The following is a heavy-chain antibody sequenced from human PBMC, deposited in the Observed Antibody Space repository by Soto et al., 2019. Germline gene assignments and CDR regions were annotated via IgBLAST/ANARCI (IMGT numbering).Heavy chain of an antibody. J-gene: IGHJ5*02. Sequence: ASVKVSCKASGYTFTSYGISWVRQAPGQGLEWMGWISAYNGNTNYAQKLQGRVTMTTDTSTSTAYMELRSLRSDDTAVYYCAVLLAGAAGTDYWFDPWGQGTLVTVSS. D-gene: IGHD6-13*01. CDR1: GYTFTSYG. V-gene: IGHV1-18*01. CDR2: ISAYNGNT. CDR3: AVLLAGAAGTDYWFDP.